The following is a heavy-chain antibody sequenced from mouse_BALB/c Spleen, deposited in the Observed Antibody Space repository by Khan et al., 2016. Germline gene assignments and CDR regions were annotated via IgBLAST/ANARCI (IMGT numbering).Heavy chain of an antibody. D-gene: IGHD2-3*01. CDR2: ISYSGST. V-gene: IGHV3-2*02. J-gene: IGHJ3*01. Sequence: EVQLQESGPGLVKPSQSLSLTCTVTGYSITSDYAWNWIRQFPGNKLEWMGYISYSGSTSYNPSLKSRISITRDTSTNKFFLQLNSVTTEDTATYYCARGGYLAYWGQGTLVTVSA. CDR1: GYSITSDYA. CDR3: ARGGYLAY.